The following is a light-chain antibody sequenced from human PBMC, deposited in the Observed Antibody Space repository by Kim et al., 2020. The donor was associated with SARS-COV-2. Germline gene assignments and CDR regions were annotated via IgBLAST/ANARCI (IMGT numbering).Light chain of an antibody. J-gene: IGKJ2*03. CDR1: QSISSN. CDR3: QQSYSTPPSS. CDR2: AAS. V-gene: IGKV1-39*01. Sequence: DIQMTQSPSSLSASVGDRVTITCRASQSISSNLNWYQQKPGKAPKLLIYAASSLQSGVPSRFSGSGSGTDFTLTISSLQPDDFATYYCQQSYSTPPSSFGQGTKLEI.